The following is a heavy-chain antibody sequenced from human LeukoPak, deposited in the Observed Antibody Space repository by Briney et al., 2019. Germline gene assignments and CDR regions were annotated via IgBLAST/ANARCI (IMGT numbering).Heavy chain of an antibody. Sequence: GGSLRLSCAASRFTFSSYAMHWVRQAPGKGLEWVAVISYDGGNKYYADSVKGRFTISRDNAKNSLYLQMNSLRAEDTAVYYCARERLAYNWFDPWGQGTLVTVSS. V-gene: IGHV3-30-3*01. D-gene: IGHD4-17*01. J-gene: IGHJ5*02. CDR1: RFTFSSYA. CDR3: ARERLAYNWFDP. CDR2: ISYDGGNK.